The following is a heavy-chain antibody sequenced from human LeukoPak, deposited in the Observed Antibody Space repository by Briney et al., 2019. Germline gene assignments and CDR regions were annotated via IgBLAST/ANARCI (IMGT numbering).Heavy chain of an antibody. D-gene: IGHD5-24*01. CDR3: ARDRGDY. CDR2: IKQDGSEK. V-gene: IGHV3-7*04. CDR1: GFTFNSYW. J-gene: IGHJ4*02. Sequence: GGSLTLSCAASGFTFNSYWMSWVRQAPGKGLEWVGNIKQDGSEKYCVYSMKGRYTISRHYAKNSLFRQMNSLIAEDTAVYYCARDRGDYWGQGTLVTVSS.